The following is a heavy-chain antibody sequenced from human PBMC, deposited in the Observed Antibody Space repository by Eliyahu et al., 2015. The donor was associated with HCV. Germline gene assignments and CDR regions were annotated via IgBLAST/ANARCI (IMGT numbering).Heavy chain of an antibody. CDR1: GFXFSSYA. D-gene: IGHD1-26*01. V-gene: IGHV3-23*01. Sequence: EVQLLESGGGLVQPGGSLRLSCAASGFXFSSYAMSWVRQAPGKGLEWVSAISGSGGSTYYADSVKGRFTISRDNSKNTLYLQMNSLRAEDTAVYYCAKEVPSPQVGATEERFDPWGQGTLVTVSS. CDR2: ISGSGGST. J-gene: IGHJ5*02. CDR3: AKEVPSPQVGATEERFDP.